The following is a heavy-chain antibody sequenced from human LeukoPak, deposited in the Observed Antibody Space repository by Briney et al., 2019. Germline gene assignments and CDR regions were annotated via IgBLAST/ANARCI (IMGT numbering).Heavy chain of an antibody. Sequence: PSETLSLTCAVSGYSISSGYYWGWIRQPPGKGLEWIGSIYHSGSTYYNPSLKSRVNISVDTSKNQFSLKLSSLTAADTAVYYCARARRTTVVTPGYFDYWGQGTLVTVSS. V-gene: IGHV4-38-2*01. CDR2: IYHSGST. CDR1: GYSISSGYY. CDR3: ARARRTTVVTPGYFDY. J-gene: IGHJ4*02. D-gene: IGHD4-23*01.